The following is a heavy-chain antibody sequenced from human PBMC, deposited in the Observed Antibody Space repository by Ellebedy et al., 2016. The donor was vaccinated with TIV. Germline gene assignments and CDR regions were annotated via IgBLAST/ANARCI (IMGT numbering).Heavy chain of an antibody. CDR3: GTPMVGDFSYYYMVV. CDR2: VNPNSGYT. D-gene: IGHD5-18*01. CDR1: GYTFTSYD. J-gene: IGHJ6*03. Sequence: ASVKVSXXASGYTFTSYDIHWVRQAPGQGLEWMGWVNPNSGYTGYAQMFQGRVTMTRNTSINTAYMELRSLRSDDTAVYYCGTPMVGDFSYYYMVVWGKGTTVTVSS. V-gene: IGHV1-8*01.